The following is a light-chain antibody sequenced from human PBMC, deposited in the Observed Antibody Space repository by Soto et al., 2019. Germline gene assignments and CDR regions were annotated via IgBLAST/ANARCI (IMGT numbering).Light chain of an antibody. CDR1: SSDIGAYNF. CDR3: TSWTNSTTMI. Sequence: QSALTQPASVSGSPGQSITISCTGTSSDIGAYNFVSWYQQHPGKAPKLILYDVNIRPSVVSNRFSGYKSGNAASLTISGLQAEDEADDYGTSWTNSTTMIFGGGTKLTVL. V-gene: IGLV2-14*03. J-gene: IGLJ2*01. CDR2: DVN.